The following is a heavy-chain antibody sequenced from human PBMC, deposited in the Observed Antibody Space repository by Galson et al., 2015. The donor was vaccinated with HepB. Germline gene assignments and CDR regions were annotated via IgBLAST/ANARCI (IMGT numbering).Heavy chain of an antibody. J-gene: IGHJ3*02. D-gene: IGHD4-17*01. V-gene: IGHV1-46*03. CDR3: ARDTIGPTSTVLGPPDAFDI. CDR2: INPSGGST. CDR1: GYTFTSYY. Sequence: SVKVSCKASGYTFTSYYMHWVRQAPGQGLEWMGIINPSGGSTSYAQKFQGRVTMTRDTSTSTVYMELSSLRSEDTAVYYCARDTIGPTSTVLGPPDAFDIWGQGTMVTVSS.